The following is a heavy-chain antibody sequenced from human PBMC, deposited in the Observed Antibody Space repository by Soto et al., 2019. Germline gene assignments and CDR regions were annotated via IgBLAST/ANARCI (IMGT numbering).Heavy chain of an antibody. J-gene: IGHJ5*02. CDR1: GGSIISGGYY. Sequence: PAETLSLTCTVSGGSIISGGYYFIWIRQQPWNGLEWIGYIYYSGSTYYNPSLKSRVTISVDTSKNQFSLKLSSVTAADTAVYYCARDVHRYSSSWYRGNWFDPWGQGTLVTVS. V-gene: IGHV4-31*03. CDR3: ARDVHRYSSSWYRGNWFDP. CDR2: IYYSGST. D-gene: IGHD6-13*01.